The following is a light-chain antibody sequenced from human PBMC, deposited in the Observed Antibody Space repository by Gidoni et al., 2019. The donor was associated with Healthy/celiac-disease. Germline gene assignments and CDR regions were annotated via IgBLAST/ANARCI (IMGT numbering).Light chain of an antibody. CDR1: SSDVGGYNY. J-gene: IGLJ1*01. CDR3: SSYTSSSTLEGV. Sequence: QSALTQPASVSGSPGQSFTISCTGTSSDVGGYNYVSWYQQHPGKAPKLMIYEVSNRPSRVSNRFSGSKSGNTASLTISGLQAEDEADYYCSSYTSSSTLEGVFGTGTKVTVL. V-gene: IGLV2-14*01. CDR2: EVS.